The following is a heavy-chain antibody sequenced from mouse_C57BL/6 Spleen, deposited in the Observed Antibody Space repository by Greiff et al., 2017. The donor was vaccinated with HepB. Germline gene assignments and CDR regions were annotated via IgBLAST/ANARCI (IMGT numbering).Heavy chain of an antibody. CDR2: ISSGSSTI. CDR3: ARDSSGYIYAMDY. D-gene: IGHD3-2*02. Sequence: DVHLVESGGGLVKPGGSLKLSCAASGFTFSDYGMHWVRQAPEKGLEWVAYISSGSSTIYYADTVKGRFTISRDNAKNTLFLQMTSLRSEDTAMYYCARDSSGYIYAMDYWGQGTSVTVSS. J-gene: IGHJ4*01. CDR1: GFTFSDYG. V-gene: IGHV5-17*01.